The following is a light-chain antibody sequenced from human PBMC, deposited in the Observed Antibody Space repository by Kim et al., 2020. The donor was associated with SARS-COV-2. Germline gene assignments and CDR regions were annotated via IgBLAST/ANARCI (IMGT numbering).Light chain of an antibody. CDR1: SMDVGGYNY. CDR2: DVS. CDR3: CSYAGSYV. V-gene: IGLV2-11*01. J-gene: IGLJ1*01. Sequence: SPEQSVTISCTGTSMDVGGYNYVAWYQQHPGKAPKLMIYDVSKRPSGVPDRFSGSKSGNTASLTISGLQAEDEADYYCCSYAGSYVFGTGTKVTVL.